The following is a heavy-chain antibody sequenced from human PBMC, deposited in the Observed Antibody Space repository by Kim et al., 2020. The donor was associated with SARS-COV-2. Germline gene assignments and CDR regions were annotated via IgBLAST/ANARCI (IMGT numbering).Heavy chain of an antibody. CDR3: AKDGGSGRYVFDY. Sequence: ASVKVSCKASGYTFTRCYIHWVRQAPGQGLEWMGTVNPSAGSTSYAQNFQGRVTMTRDTSTSTVYMELSSLTSEDTAMYYCAKDGGSGRYVFDYWGQGTLVTVSS. CDR2: VNPSAGST. J-gene: IGHJ4*02. CDR1: GYTFTRCY. D-gene: IGHD6-19*01. V-gene: IGHV1-46*01.